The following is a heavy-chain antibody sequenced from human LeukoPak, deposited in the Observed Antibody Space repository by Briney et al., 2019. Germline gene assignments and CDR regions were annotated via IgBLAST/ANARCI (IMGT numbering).Heavy chain of an antibody. CDR2: ISSSSSTI. D-gene: IGHD6-19*01. CDR1: GFTFSSYS. Sequence: PGGSLRLSCAASGFTFSSYSMNWVRQAPGKGLEWVSYISSSSSTIYYADSVKGRFTISRDNAKNSLYLQMNSLKVEDTALYYCVSARGRSYSSAWAWGQGTLVTVSS. V-gene: IGHV3-48*04. J-gene: IGHJ5*02. CDR3: VSARGRSYSSAWA.